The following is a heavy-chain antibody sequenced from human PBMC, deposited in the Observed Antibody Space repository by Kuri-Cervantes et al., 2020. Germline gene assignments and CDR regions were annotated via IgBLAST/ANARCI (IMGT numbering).Heavy chain of an antibody. CDR1: GGSISSYY. V-gene: IGHV3-11*01. J-gene: IGHJ4*02. CDR3: AIDSGGYAEHY. CDR2: ISSSGSTI. Sequence: GGSLRLSCTVSGGSISSYYWSWIRQAPGKGLEWVSYISSSGSTIYYADSVKGRFTISRDNAKNSLYLQMNSLTAEDTAVYYCAIDSGGYAEHYWGQGTLVTVSS. D-gene: IGHD5-12*01.